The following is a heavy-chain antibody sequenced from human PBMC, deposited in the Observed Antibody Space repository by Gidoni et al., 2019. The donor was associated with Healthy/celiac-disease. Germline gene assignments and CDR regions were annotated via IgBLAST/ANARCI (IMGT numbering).Heavy chain of an antibody. CDR3: ARDDEWLLLGVSDYYGMDV. V-gene: IGHV3-7*03. CDR1: GFTSRSYW. Sequence: DVQLVESGGGLVQPGGSLRLSCAASGFTSRSYWMRWVRQAPGKGLEWGANIKQDGSEKYYLDSVKGRFTISRDNAKNSLYLQMNSLRAEDTAVYYCARDDEWLLLGVSDYYGMDVWGQGTTVTVSS. CDR2: IKQDGSEK. J-gene: IGHJ6*02. D-gene: IGHD5-12*01.